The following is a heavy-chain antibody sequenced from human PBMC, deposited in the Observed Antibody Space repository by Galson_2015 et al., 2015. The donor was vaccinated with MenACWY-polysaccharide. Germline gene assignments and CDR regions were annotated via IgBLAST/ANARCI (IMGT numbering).Heavy chain of an antibody. J-gene: IGHJ6*02. CDR1: GFTFDDYA. V-gene: IGHV3-9*01. Sequence: SLRLSCAASGFTFDDYAMHWVRQAPGKGLEWVSGISWNSGSIGYADSVKGRFTISRDNAKNSLYLQMNSLRAEDTALYYCAKDLGCSSTSCYPAYYYGMDVWGQGTTVTVSS. CDR3: AKDLGCSSTSCYPAYYYGMDV. CDR2: ISWNSGSI. D-gene: IGHD2-2*01.